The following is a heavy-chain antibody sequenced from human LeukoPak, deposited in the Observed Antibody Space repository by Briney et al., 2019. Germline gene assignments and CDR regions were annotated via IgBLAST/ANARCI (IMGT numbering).Heavy chain of an antibody. Sequence: SETLSLTCTVSGGSISSGSYYWSWIRQPAGKGLEWIGHIYTSGSTNYNPSLKSRVTISVDTSKNQFSLKLSSVTAADTAVYYCARLYYYGSGGADYWGQGTLVTVSS. CDR3: ARLYYYGSGGADY. J-gene: IGHJ4*02. V-gene: IGHV4-61*09. CDR1: GGSISSGSYY. CDR2: IYTSGST. D-gene: IGHD3-10*01.